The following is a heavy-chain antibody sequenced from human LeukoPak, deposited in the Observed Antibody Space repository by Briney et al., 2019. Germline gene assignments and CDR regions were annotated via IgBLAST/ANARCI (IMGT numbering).Heavy chain of an antibody. V-gene: IGHV4-59*01. J-gene: IGHJ4*02. D-gene: IGHD6-25*01. CDR3: ARGYSSGWEYYFDY. CDR1: GGSISSYY. CDR2: IYYSGST. Sequence: SETLSLTCTVSGGSISSYYWSWIRQTPGKGLEWIGYIYYSGSTNYSPSLKSRVTTSVDTSKNQFSLKLSSVTAADTAVYYCARGYSSGWEYYFDYWGQGTLVTVSS.